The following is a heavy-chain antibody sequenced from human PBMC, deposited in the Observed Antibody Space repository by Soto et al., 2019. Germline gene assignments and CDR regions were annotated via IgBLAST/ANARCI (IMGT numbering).Heavy chain of an antibody. V-gene: IGHV3-7*04. J-gene: IGHJ4*02. CDR2: ISPEGSGK. CDR3: ARARIDY. CDR1: GFIFSDYW. Sequence: EVQLVESGGGLVQPGGSLRLSCAVSGFIFSDYWMTWVLQAPGKGLEWVATISPEGSGKYYVDSLKGRFTISRNNAKNSLYLHMISRRAEDTALYYCARARIDYWGRGALITVSS.